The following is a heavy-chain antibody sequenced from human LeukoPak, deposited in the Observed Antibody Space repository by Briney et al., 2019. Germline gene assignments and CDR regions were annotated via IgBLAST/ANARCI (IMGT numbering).Heavy chain of an antibody. V-gene: IGHV3-7*01. CDR2: INPDTRDK. J-gene: IGHJ3*01. CDR3: ARDRRPDAFDV. Sequence: ETLSLTCTVSGGSISSYYWSWIRQPPGKGLEWVANINPDTRDKDYVDPVKGRFTISRDNVKNSLYLQMNSLRAEDTAVYYCARDRRPDAFDVWGQGTMVTVSS. CDR1: GGSISSYY.